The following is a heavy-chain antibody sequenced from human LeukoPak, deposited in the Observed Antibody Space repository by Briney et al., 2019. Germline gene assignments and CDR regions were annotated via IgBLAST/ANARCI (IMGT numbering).Heavy chain of an antibody. CDR3: ARGSGYGDYRLAYFDY. Sequence: SVKVSCKASGGTFSSYAISWVRQAPGQGLEWMGRIIPIFGIANYALKFQGRVTITADKSTSTAYMELSSLRSEDTAVYYCARGSGYGDYRLAYFDYWGQGTLVTVSS. J-gene: IGHJ4*02. CDR2: IIPIFGIA. CDR1: GGTFSSYA. D-gene: IGHD4-17*01. V-gene: IGHV1-69*04.